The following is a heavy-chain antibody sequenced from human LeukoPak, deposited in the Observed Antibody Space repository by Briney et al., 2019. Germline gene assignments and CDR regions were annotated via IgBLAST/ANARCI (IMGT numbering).Heavy chain of an antibody. Sequence: GRSLILSCAASGFTFNAYGIYWVRQAPGKGLECVAVISYDGNDKYYTDSVKGRLTISRDNSKRSVSLQMNSLRYDDTAVYYCAKARSPRGSFYYSMGVWGQGTTVTVSS. CDR3: AKARSPRGSFYYSMGV. D-gene: IGHD3-10*01. J-gene: IGHJ6*02. V-gene: IGHV3-30*18. CDR2: ISYDGNDK. CDR1: GFTFNAYG.